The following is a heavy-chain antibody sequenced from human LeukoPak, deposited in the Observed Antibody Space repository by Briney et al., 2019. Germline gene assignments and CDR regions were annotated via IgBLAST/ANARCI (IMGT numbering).Heavy chain of an antibody. CDR2: ISSSSDYI. CDR1: GFTFSDYS. J-gene: IGHJ6*02. Sequence: GGSLRLSCPASGFTFSDYSMSRVRQAPGKGLEWVSSISSSSDYIYYADSVKGRFTISRDNARNSLYLQMNSLRAEDTAVYYCARSRSVSNYKGMDVWGQGTTVTVSS. V-gene: IGHV3-21*01. D-gene: IGHD2-2*01. CDR3: ARSRSVSNYKGMDV.